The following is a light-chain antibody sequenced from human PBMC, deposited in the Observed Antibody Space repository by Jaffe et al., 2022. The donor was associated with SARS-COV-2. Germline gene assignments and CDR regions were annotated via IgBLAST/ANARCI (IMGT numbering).Light chain of an antibody. CDR3: SSYASTSTYV. CDR1: SSDVGGYNY. J-gene: IGLJ1*01. Sequence: QSALTQPASVSGSPGQSITISCTGTSSDVGGYNYVSWYQQHPGKAPKLIIYDVSYRPSGVSNRFSGSKSGNTASLTISGLQAEDEADYYCSSYASTSTYVFGAGTEVTVL. V-gene: IGLV2-14*03. CDR2: DVS.